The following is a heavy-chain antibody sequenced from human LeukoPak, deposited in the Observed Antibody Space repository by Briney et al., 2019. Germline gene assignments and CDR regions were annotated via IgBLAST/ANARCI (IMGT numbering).Heavy chain of an antibody. CDR1: GYTFTSYD. J-gene: IGHJ4*02. CDR3: AREFLNYDILTGYYFDY. Sequence: GASVKVSCKASGYTFTSYDINWVRQATGQGLEWMGLMNPNSGNTGYAQKFQGRVTMTRNTSISTAYMELSSLRSEDTAVYYCAREFLNYDILTGYYFDYWGQGTLVTVSS. V-gene: IGHV1-8*01. D-gene: IGHD3-9*01. CDR2: MNPNSGNT.